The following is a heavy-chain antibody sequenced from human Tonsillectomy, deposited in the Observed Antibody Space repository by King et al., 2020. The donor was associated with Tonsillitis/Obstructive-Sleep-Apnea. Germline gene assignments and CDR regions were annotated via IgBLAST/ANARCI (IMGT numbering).Heavy chain of an antibody. CDR2: IYYSGST. D-gene: IGHD3-3*01. CDR1: GGSISSYY. Sequence: QLQESGPGLVKPSETLSLTCTVSGGSISSYYWSWIRPPPGKGLEWIGYIYYSGSTNYNPSLKSRVTISVDTSKNQFSLKLSSVTAADTAVYYCARGHYDFWSGYYTILGWFDPWGQGTLVTVSS. V-gene: IGHV4-59*01. CDR3: ARGHYDFWSGYYTILGWFDP. J-gene: IGHJ5*02.